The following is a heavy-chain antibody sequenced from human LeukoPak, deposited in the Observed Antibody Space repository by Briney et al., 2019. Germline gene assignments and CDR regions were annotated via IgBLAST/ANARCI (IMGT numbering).Heavy chain of an antibody. D-gene: IGHD6-13*01. Sequence: PGGSLRLSCAASGFTFSDYYMSWIRQAPGKGLEWVSYISSSGSTIYYADSVKGRFTISRDNAKNSLYLQMNSLRAEDTAVYYCARVGQVGSSWYLWAGSSTYNWFDPWGQGTLVTVSS. CDR3: ARVGQVGSSWYLWAGSSTYNWFDP. CDR1: GFTFSDYY. V-gene: IGHV3-11*01. CDR2: ISSSGSTI. J-gene: IGHJ5*02.